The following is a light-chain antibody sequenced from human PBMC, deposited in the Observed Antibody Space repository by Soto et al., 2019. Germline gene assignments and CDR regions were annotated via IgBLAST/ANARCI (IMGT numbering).Light chain of an antibody. CDR1: QGIGDT. CDR3: QPPGTWPIT. V-gene: IGKV3-15*01. Sequence: EVVMTQSPATLSASPVEGVTLACRASQGIGDTLAWYQHKPDQTPRLLIYDTSTRATGVPVRFRGSRSGPEFTLSSSSRQSEDFAIYYCQPPGTWPITFGGGTKVESK. CDR2: DTS. J-gene: IGKJ4*01.